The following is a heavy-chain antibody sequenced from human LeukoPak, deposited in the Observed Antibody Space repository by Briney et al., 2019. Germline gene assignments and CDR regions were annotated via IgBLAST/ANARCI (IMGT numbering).Heavy chain of an antibody. V-gene: IGHV1-69*13. CDR1: GGTFSSYA. J-gene: IGHJ4*02. CDR2: IIPIFGTA. D-gene: IGHD3-3*01. Sequence: ASVKASCKASGGTFSSYAISWVRQAPGQGLEWMGGIIPIFGTANYAQKFQGRVTITADESTSTAYMELSSLRSEDTAVYYCARDRGDFYFDYWGQGTLVTVSS. CDR3: ARDRGDFYFDY.